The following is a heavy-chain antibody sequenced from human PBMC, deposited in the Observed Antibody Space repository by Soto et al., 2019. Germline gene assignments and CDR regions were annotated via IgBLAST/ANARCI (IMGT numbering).Heavy chain of an antibody. CDR3: ASGIQLWLRRINNGYSG. Sequence: QVQLVQSGAEVKKPESSVKVSCKAPGGTFSTYATSWVRQAPGQGLEWMGGIIPMFGTANYAQRFQDRVTITADESTNTVYMELSSLRSEDMAVYFCASGIQLWLRRINNGYSGWGQGTLVTVSS. CDR2: IIPMFGTA. D-gene: IGHD5-18*01. J-gene: IGHJ4*02. CDR1: GGTFSTYA. V-gene: IGHV1-69*12.